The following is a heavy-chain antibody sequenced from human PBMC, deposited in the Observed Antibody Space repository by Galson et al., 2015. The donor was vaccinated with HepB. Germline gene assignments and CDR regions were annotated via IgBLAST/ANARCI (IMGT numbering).Heavy chain of an antibody. Sequence: SLRLSCAASGFTVSTNYMSWVRQAPGKGLEWVSVVYSGGNTNYADSVKGRFTISRDNSQNTLYLQMNSLRAQDTAVYYCARGLTYYYDSTGYYYRYWGRGALVTVSS. CDR1: GFTVSTNY. CDR2: VYSGGNT. J-gene: IGHJ4*02. D-gene: IGHD3-22*01. CDR3: ARGLTYYYDSTGYYYRY. V-gene: IGHV3-66*01.